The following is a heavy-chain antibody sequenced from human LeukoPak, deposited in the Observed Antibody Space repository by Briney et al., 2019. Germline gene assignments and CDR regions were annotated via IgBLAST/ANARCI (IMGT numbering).Heavy chain of an antibody. CDR3: ARDSYGGNWSLGY. CDR1: GFTFTRYY. J-gene: IGHJ4*02. V-gene: IGHV1-2*02. CDR2: VNPNSGGT. D-gene: IGHD4-23*01. Sequence: ASVTVSCKASGFTFTRYYIHWVRQAPGQGLEWMGLVNPNSGGTNYAQMFQGRVTMTRDTSINTAYMELSGLRSDDTAVYYCARDSYGGNWSLGYWGQGTLVTVSS.